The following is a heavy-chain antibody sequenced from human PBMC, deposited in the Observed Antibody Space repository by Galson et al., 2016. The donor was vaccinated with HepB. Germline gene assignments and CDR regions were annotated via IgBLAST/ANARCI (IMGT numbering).Heavy chain of an antibody. J-gene: IGHJ4*02. CDR3: AREAIRGSSRDDFGY. CDR2: ISSSGDTI. D-gene: IGHD2-2*01. Sequence: LRLSCAASRFTFSDYYMSWIRQAPGKGLEFVSYISSSGDTIYYADSVKGQFTISRDNTKNSLYLQMNSLRAEDTAVYYCAREAIRGSSRDDFGYWGQGTLVTVSS. CDR1: RFTFSDYY. V-gene: IGHV3-11*04.